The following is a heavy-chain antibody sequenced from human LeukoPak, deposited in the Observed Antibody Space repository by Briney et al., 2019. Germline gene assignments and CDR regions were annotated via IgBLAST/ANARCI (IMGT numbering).Heavy chain of an antibody. CDR1: GFTFSNYA. CDR2: ISGRGAAT. D-gene: IGHD2-2*02. Sequence: GGSLRLSCAASGFTFSNYAMSWVRQAPGKGLEWVSAISGRGAATYYADSVKGRFTISRDNSKNTLFLQLSSLRAEDTAVYYCAKGLAIQYCSSTSCYTGVVDYWGQGTLVTVSS. J-gene: IGHJ4*02. V-gene: IGHV3-23*01. CDR3: AKGLAIQYCSSTSCYTGVVDY.